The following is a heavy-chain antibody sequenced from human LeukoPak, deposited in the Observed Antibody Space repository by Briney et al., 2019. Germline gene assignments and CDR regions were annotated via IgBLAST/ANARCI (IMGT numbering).Heavy chain of an antibody. V-gene: IGHV3-48*03. Sequence: GGSLRLSCAASGFTFSSYEMNWVRQAPGKGLEWVSYISSSGSTIYYADSVKGRFTISRDNAKNSLYLQMNSLKTEDTAVYYCGSGWPLDYWGQGTLVTVSS. D-gene: IGHD6-19*01. CDR3: GSGWPLDY. CDR2: ISSSGSTI. CDR1: GFTFSSYE. J-gene: IGHJ4*02.